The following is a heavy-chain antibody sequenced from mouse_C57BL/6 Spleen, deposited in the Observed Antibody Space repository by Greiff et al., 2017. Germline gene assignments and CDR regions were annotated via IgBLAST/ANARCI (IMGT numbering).Heavy chain of an antibody. CDR3: ARIRGDYSNLRWYFDV. CDR2: IWWDDDK. CDR1: GFSLSTFGMG. J-gene: IGHJ1*03. V-gene: IGHV8-8*01. Sequence: QVTLKVSGPGILQPSQTLSLTCSFSGFSLSTFGMGVGWIRQPSGKGLEWLAHIWWDDDKYYNPALKSRLTISKATSKNQVFLKNANVVTADTATFYCARIRGDYSNLRWYFDVWGTGTTVTVSS. D-gene: IGHD2-5*01.